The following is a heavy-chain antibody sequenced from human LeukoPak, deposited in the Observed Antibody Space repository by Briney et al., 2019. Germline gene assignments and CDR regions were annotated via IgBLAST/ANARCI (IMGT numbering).Heavy chain of an antibody. Sequence: SETLSLTCTVSGGSISSGGYYWSWIRQHPGKGLEWIGYIYYSGSTYYNPSLKSRVTISVDTSKNQFSLKLSSVTAADTAVYYCARGSGRYYYDSSGYYYFDYWGQGTLVTVSS. D-gene: IGHD3-22*01. CDR1: GGSISSGGYY. J-gene: IGHJ4*02. CDR2: IYYSGST. CDR3: ARGSGRYYYDSSGYYYFDY. V-gene: IGHV4-31*03.